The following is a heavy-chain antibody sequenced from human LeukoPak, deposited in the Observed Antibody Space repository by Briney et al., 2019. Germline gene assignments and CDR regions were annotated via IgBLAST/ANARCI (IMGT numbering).Heavy chain of an antibody. D-gene: IGHD2-2*01. CDR3: ARGIRVTAFDV. Sequence: SETLSLTCTVSGGSISSSSYFWGWIRQSPGKGLEWIGNVFYTGSTYYNPSHKSRVTISIDTSKNQFSLKLNSVTAADTAVYFCARGIRVTAFDVWGQGALVTIS. V-gene: IGHV4-39*07. J-gene: IGHJ4*02. CDR2: VFYTGST. CDR1: GGSISSSSYF.